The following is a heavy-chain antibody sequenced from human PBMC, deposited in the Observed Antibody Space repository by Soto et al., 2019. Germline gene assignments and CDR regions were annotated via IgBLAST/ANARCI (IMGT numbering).Heavy chain of an antibody. CDR1: GFTFSSYS. V-gene: IGHV3-48*01. CDR2: ISSSSSTI. CDR3: ARDSRNYLNWFDP. Sequence: LRLSCAASGFTFSSYSMNWVRQAPGKGLEWVSYISSSSSTIYYADSVKGRFTISRDNAKNSLYLQMNSLRGEDTAVYYCARDSRNYLNWFDPWGQGTLVTVSS. J-gene: IGHJ5*02. D-gene: IGHD4-4*01.